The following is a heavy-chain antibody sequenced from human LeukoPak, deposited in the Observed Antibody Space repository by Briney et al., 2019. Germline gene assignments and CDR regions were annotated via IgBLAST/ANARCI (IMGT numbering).Heavy chain of an antibody. CDR3: AKVGVVVPAANYYFDY. CDR2: ISGSGGST. D-gene: IGHD2-2*01. Sequence: GGSLRLSCEASGVTFSSYAMSWVRQAPGKGLEWVSAISGSGGSTYYADSVKGRFTISRDNSKNTLYLQMNSLRAEDTAVYYCAKVGVVVPAANYYFDYWGQGTLVTVSS. J-gene: IGHJ4*02. V-gene: IGHV3-23*01. CDR1: GVTFSSYA.